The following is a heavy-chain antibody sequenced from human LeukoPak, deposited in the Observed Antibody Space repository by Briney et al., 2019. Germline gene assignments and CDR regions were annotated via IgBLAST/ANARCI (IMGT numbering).Heavy chain of an antibody. D-gene: IGHD3-3*01. CDR2: INPNSGGT. Sequence: GASVKVSCKASGYTFTGYYMHWVRQAPGQALEWMGWINPNSGGTNYAQKFQGRVTMTRDTSISTAYMELSRLRSDDTAVYYCARGSRRDFWSGYSYFDYWGQGTLVTVSS. J-gene: IGHJ4*02. V-gene: IGHV1-2*02. CDR3: ARGSRRDFWSGYSYFDY. CDR1: GYTFTGYY.